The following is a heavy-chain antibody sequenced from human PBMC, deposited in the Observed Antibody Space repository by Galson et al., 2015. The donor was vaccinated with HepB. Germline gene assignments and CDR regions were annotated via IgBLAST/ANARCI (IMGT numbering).Heavy chain of an antibody. V-gene: IGHV3-23*01. CDR1: GFTFSSHA. CDR3: AKDFYTGTFIGYGFDV. D-gene: IGHD1-26*01. Sequence: SLRLSCAAPGFTFSSHAVSWVRRAPGKGLEWVSAISGHGANTYYADPVKGRFTISGDNSKNTLYLQMNSLRADDTAVYYCAKDFYTGTFIGYGFDVWGQGTMVTVSS. J-gene: IGHJ3*01. CDR2: ISGHGANT.